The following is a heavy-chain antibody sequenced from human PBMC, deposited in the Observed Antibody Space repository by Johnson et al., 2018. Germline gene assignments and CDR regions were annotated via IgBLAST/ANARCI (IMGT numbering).Heavy chain of an antibody. V-gene: IGHV3-11*04. CDR1: GFTFSDYY. CDR3: AKEYSSSRRLYYYYYGMDV. D-gene: IGHD6-6*01. J-gene: IGHJ6*02. CDR2: ISSSGSTI. Sequence: QVQLVESGGGLVKXGGSXRLXCAASGFTFSDYYMSWIRQAPGKGLEWVSYISSSGSTIYYADSVKVRFTIPRDNAKNSRYLQMNSLRAEDTAVYYCAKEYSSSRRLYYYYYGMDVWGQGTTVTVSS.